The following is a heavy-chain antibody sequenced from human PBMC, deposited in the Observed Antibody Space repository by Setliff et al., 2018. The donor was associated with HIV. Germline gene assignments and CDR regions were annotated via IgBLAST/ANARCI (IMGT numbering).Heavy chain of an antibody. J-gene: IGHJ6*02. V-gene: IGHV3-20*04. D-gene: IGHD5-12*01. Sequence: PGGSLRLSCVGSGFNFDSDIMMWVRQAPGKGPEWVSAITQNAVFTSYAESVRGRFTISRDNSRHILYLQMTSLRAEDTSVYYCARGGGYDYGRYYFYGMDVWGRGTTVTVSS. CDR1: GFNFDSDI. CDR2: ITQNAVFT. CDR3: ARGGGYDYGRYYFYGMDV.